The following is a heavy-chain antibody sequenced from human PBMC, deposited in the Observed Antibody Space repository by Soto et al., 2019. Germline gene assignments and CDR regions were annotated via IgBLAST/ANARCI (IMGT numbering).Heavy chain of an antibody. Sequence: PGGSLRLSCAASGFTFSNAWMSWVRQAPGQGLEWVGRIKSKTDGGTTDYAAPVKGRFTISRDDSKNTLYLQMNSLKTEDTAVYYCTTDRDLIFGVPYGMDVWGQGTTVSVSS. J-gene: IGHJ6*02. CDR2: IKSKTDGGTT. CDR1: GFTFSNAW. D-gene: IGHD3-3*01. CDR3: TTDRDLIFGVPYGMDV. V-gene: IGHV3-15*01.